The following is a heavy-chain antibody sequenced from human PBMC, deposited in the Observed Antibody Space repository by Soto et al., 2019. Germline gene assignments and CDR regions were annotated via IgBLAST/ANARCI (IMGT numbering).Heavy chain of an antibody. CDR1: GVSIIRSDW. CDR3: ARDFAPLAAGTSNWFDP. D-gene: IGHD6-13*01. V-gene: IGHV4-4*02. Sequence: PSETLSLTCAVSGVSIIRSDWWSWVRQPPGKGLEWIGEIYHSGSTNYNPSLKSRVTMSVDKSKNQFSLKLTSVTAADTAVYYCARDFAPLAAGTSNWFDPWGQGTLVTVS. J-gene: IGHJ5*02. CDR2: IYHSGST.